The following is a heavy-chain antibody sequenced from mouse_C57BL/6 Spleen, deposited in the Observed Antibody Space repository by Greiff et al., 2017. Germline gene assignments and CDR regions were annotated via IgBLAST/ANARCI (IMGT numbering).Heavy chain of an antibody. CDR1: GYAFSSSW. CDR2: IYPGDGDT. V-gene: IGHV1-82*01. J-gene: IGHJ2*01. Sequence: QVQLQQSGPELVKPGASVKISCKASGYAFSSSWMNWVKQRPGKGLEWIGRIYPGDGDTNYNGKFKGKATLTADKSSITAYMQLSSLTSEDSAVYFCASPFTAVVATCFDYWGQGTTLTVSS. CDR3: ASPFTAVVATCFDY. D-gene: IGHD1-1*01.